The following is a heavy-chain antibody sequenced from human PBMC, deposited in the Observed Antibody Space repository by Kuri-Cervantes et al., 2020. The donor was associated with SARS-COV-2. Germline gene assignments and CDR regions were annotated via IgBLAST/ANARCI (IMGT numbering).Heavy chain of an antibody. CDR2: ISSSGSTI. D-gene: IGHD6-25*01. Sequence: GGSLRLSCAASGFTFSDYYMSWIRQAPGKGLEWVSYISSSGSTIYYADSVKGRFTISRDNSKNTLYLQMNSLRAEDTAVYYCARDQMRPDAFDIWGQGTMVTVSS. CDR1: GFTFSDYY. V-gene: IGHV3-11*04. CDR3: ARDQMRPDAFDI. J-gene: IGHJ3*02.